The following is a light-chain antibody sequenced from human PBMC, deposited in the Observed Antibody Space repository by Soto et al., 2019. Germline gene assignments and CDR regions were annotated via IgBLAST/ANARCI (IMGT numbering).Light chain of an antibody. CDR1: QSICRW. CDR3: QQYDSYPWT. CDR2: RAS. V-gene: IGKV1-5*03. J-gene: IGKJ1*01. Sequence: DIQMTHSPSPPSASVGDRVTITFRATQSICRWLASYQKKPGRAPKFLIYRASSLEGGVPSRFSGSGSGTEFTLTISSLQPDDVATYYCQQYDSYPWTFGQGTKV.